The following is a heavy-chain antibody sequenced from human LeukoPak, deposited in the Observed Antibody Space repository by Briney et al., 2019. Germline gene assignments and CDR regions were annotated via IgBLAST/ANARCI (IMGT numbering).Heavy chain of an antibody. D-gene: IGHD1-26*01. CDR3: AKDLTYSGSSFDY. CDR2: ISGSGGTT. J-gene: IGHJ4*02. V-gene: IGHV3-23*01. Sequence: GGSLRLSCAASGFTFSTYAMSWVRQAPGKGLEWVSVISGSGGTTYYADSVKGRFTISRDNSKNTLYLQMNSLRAEDTAVYYCAKDLTYSGSSFDYWGQGTLVTVSS. CDR1: GFTFSTYA.